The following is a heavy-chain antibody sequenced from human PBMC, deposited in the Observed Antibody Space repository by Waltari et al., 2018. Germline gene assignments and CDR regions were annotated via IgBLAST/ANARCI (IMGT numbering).Heavy chain of an antibody. CDR1: RSSIRNNNSY. CDR2: FYKSGTT. Sequence: QLQLQASGPGLVKPSETLSLTCTVSRSSIRNNNSYWGWVRQPPGKGLEWIGSFYKSGTTYYNPSLKSRVTISVDTSNNQFSLKLNSVTAADTAVYYCVRGYPDIVATISDYWGQGTLVIVSS. CDR3: VRGYPDIVATISDY. J-gene: IGHJ4*02. D-gene: IGHD5-12*01. V-gene: IGHV4-39*07.